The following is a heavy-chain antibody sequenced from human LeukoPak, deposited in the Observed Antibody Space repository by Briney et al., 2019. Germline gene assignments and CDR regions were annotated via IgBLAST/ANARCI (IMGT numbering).Heavy chain of an antibody. Sequence: GASVKVSCKASGYTFRSYDITWGRQAPGQGLEWMGWISPNNGNTNYAQKFQGRVAMTTDTPTSTAYMEMRSLRSDDTAVYYCARDRDSSGWHVADYWGQGTLVTVSS. J-gene: IGHJ4*02. CDR1: GYTFRSYD. CDR3: ARDRDSSGWHVADY. V-gene: IGHV1-18*01. D-gene: IGHD6-19*01. CDR2: ISPNNGNT.